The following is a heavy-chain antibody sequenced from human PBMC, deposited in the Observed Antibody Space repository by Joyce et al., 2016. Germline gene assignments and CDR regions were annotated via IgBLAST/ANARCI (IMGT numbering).Heavy chain of an antibody. Sequence: QVQLQQWGAGLLKPSETLSLTCAVYGVSFSGYYWSWIRQPPGKGLEWIEEIKHSGITNDNPSLKSRVTISVDTSKNQFSLKLSSVTAADTAVYYCARGPRSNWGLVWFDPWGQGTLVTVSS. J-gene: IGHJ5*02. CDR3: ARGPRSNWGLVWFDP. CDR2: IKHSGIT. CDR1: GVSFSGYY. V-gene: IGHV4-34*01. D-gene: IGHD7-27*01.